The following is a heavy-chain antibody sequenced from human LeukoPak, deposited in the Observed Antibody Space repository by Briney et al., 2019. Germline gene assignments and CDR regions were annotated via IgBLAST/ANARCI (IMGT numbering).Heavy chain of an antibody. CDR3: ARDSGHYFNDDRSNN. V-gene: IGHV1-2*02. CDR2: INTNGGDT. Sequence: ASVTDSFTSSGYFFTFYYMHWVRQAPGQGLEWMGWINTNGGDTNFAQKFQGRVTMTSDTSINTAYIELTILRSDDTAVYYCARDSGHYFNDDRSNNWGQGTLVTVSS. CDR1: GYFFTFYY. J-gene: IGHJ4*02. D-gene: IGHD3-22*01.